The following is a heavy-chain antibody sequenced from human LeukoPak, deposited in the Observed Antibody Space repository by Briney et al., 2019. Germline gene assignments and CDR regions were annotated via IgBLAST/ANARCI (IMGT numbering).Heavy chain of an antibody. Sequence: GGSLRLSCAASGFTFSSYAMSWVRQAPGKGLEWVANIKQDGSEKYYVDSVKGRFTISRDNAKNSLYLQMNSLRAEDTAVYYCARSHFEYSSSSGAFDIWGQGTMVTVSS. J-gene: IGHJ3*02. V-gene: IGHV3-7*01. CDR3: ARSHFEYSSSSGAFDI. CDR1: GFTFSSYA. CDR2: IKQDGSEK. D-gene: IGHD6-6*01.